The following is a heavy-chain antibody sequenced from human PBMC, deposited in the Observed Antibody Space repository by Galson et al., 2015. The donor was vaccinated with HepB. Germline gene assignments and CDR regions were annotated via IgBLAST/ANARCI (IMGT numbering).Heavy chain of an antibody. CDR3: ARGGYCSSTSCSEVGAFDI. D-gene: IGHD2-2*01. V-gene: IGHV5-10-1*01. CDR1: GYSFTSYW. J-gene: IGHJ3*02. CDR2: IDPSDFYT. Sequence: QSGAEVKKPGESLRISCKGSGYSFTSYWISWVRQMPGKGLEWMGRIDPSDFYTNYSPSFQGHVTISAGKSISTAYLQWSSLKASDTAMYYCARGGYCSSTSCSEVGAFDIWGQGTMVTVSS.